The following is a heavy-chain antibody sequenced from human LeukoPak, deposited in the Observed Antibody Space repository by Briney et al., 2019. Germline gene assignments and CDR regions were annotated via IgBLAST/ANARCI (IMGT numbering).Heavy chain of an antibody. CDR1: GFTFSSYG. D-gene: IGHD6-13*01. Sequence: LTGGSLRLSCAASGFTFSSYGMHWVRQAPGKGLGWVAVIWYDGSNKYYADSVKGRFTISRDNSKNTLYLQMNSLRAEDTAVYYCARDGEQQLVLDYWGQGTLVTVSS. CDR3: ARDGEQQLVLDY. CDR2: IWYDGSNK. V-gene: IGHV3-33*01. J-gene: IGHJ4*02.